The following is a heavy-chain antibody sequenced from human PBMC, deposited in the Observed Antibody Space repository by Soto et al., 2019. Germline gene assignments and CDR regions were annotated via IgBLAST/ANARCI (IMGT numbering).Heavy chain of an antibody. D-gene: IGHD3-16*01. CDR3: ARGGMALLGPEDNWLDP. V-gene: IGHV3-30-3*01. J-gene: IGHJ5*02. CDR1: EFAFGHYS. CDR2: ISYDGSKK. Sequence: QVQLVESGGGVVQPGRSLRLSCAASEFAFGHYSMHWVRQAPGKGLEWVAVISYDGSKKYYGEFVKGRFTISRDNSKNTFYLQMNSLRPEDTAVYYGARGGMALLGPEDNWLDPWGQGTLVTVSS.